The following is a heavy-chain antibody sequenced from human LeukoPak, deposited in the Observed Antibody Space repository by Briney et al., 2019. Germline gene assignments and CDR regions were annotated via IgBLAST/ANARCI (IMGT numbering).Heavy chain of an antibody. Sequence: PGGSLRLSCAASGFTFSSYSMNWVRQAPGKGLEWVSSISSSSSYIYYADPVKGRFTISRDNAKNSLYLQMNSLRAEDTAVYYCARAGPVGGANDYWGQGTLVTVSS. V-gene: IGHV3-21*01. D-gene: IGHD2-21*01. J-gene: IGHJ4*02. CDR2: ISSSSSYI. CDR1: GFTFSSYS. CDR3: ARAGPVGGANDY.